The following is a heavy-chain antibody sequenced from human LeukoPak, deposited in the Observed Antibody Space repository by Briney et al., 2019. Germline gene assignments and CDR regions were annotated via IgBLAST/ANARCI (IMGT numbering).Heavy chain of an antibody. CDR3: ARVPYSGSSIHYYYGMDV. CDR2: INHSGST. Sequence: SETLSLTCAVYGGSFSGYYWSWIRQPPGKGLEWIGEINHSGSTNYNPSLKSRVTISVDTSKNQFSLKLSSVTAADTAVYYCARVPYSGSSIHYYYGMDVWGQGTTVTVSS. J-gene: IGHJ6*02. D-gene: IGHD6-6*01. CDR1: GGSFSGYY. V-gene: IGHV4-34*01.